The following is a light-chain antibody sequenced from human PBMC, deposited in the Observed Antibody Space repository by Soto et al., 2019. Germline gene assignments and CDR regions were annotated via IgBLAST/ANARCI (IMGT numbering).Light chain of an antibody. J-gene: IGKJ1*01. Sequence: ILMTQSPATLSVSPGERATLSCRASQSVSNNLAWYQQKPGQAPRLLIYDASTRATGIPARFSGSGSGTEFTLPISGLQSEDFSVYYCQQYNNWPPGTFGQGTKVEIK. CDR3: QQYNNWPPGT. CDR2: DAS. V-gene: IGKV3-15*01. CDR1: QSVSNN.